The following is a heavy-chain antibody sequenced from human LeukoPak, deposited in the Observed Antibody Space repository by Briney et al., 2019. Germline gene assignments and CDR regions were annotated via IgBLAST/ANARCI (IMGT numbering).Heavy chain of an antibody. CDR3: AGETYCGGDCYGAFDI. CDR2: MSYDGSNK. Sequence: PGRSLRLSCAASGFTFSTYAMHWVRQAPGKGLEWVAVMSYDGSNKYYADSVKGRFTISRDNSKNTLYLQMNSLRAEDTAVYYCAGETYCGGDCYGAFDIWGQGTMVTVSS. J-gene: IGHJ3*02. V-gene: IGHV3-30-3*01. CDR1: GFTFSTYA. D-gene: IGHD2-21*02.